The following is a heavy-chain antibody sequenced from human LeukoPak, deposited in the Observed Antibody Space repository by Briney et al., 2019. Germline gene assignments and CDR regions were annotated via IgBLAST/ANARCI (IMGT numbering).Heavy chain of an antibody. CDR2: IIPILGIA. V-gene: IGHV1-69*04. CDR1: GGTFSSYA. J-gene: IGHJ4*02. Sequence: SVKVSCKASGGTFSSYAISWVRQATGQGLEWMGRIIPILGIANYAQKFQGRVTITADESTSTAYMELSSLSSEDTAVYYCARTDFYEMSGYSPFDLWGQGTLGTVSS. D-gene: IGHD3-22*01. CDR3: ARTDFYEMSGYSPFDL.